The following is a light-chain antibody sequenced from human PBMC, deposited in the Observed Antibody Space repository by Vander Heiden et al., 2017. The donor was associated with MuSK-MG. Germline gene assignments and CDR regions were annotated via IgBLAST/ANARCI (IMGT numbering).Light chain of an antibody. CDR1: QSVSSIY. Sequence: VVLTLSRGTLSLHPGERATLSCSASQSVSSIYSTCLQQRPGKAPSLIIYATSNSANGIPDSFSGGGYGTDFTHTSSGREHEVFSVYYWHQDCSYFTFGHGTKVDIK. V-gene: IGKV3-20*01. CDR3: HQDCSYFT. CDR2: ATS. J-gene: IGKJ3*01.